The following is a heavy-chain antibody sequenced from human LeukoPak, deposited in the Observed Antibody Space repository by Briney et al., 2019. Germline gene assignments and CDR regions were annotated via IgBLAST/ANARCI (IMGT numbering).Heavy chain of an antibody. CDR2: ISAYNGNT. J-gene: IGHJ5*02. V-gene: IGHV1-18*01. CDR3: ARDHSPASSGWYVRAWFDH. CDR1: GYTFTSYG. D-gene: IGHD6-19*01. Sequence: ASVKVSCKASGYTFTSYGISWVRQAPGQGLEWMGWISAYNGNTNYAQKLQGRVTMTTDTSTSTAYMELRSLRSDDTAVYYCARDHSPASSGWYVRAWFDHWGQGTLVTVSS.